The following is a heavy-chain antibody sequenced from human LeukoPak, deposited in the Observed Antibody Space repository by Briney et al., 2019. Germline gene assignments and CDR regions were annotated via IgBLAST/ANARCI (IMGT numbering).Heavy chain of an antibody. V-gene: IGHV3-21*01. CDR2: ISSSSSYI. Sequence: GGSLRLSCAASGFTFSSYSMKWVRQAPGKGLEWVSSISSSSSYIYYADSVKGRFTISRDNAKNSLYLQMNSLRAEDTAVYYCARLRGYCYGSDFDYWGQGTLVTVSS. CDR3: ARLRGYCYGSDFDY. CDR1: GFTFSSYS. J-gene: IGHJ4*02. D-gene: IGHD5-18*01.